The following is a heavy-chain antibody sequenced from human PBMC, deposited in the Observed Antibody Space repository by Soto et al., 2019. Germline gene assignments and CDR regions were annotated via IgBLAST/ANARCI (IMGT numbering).Heavy chain of an antibody. CDR3: ARDHFYNRNDVYGMDV. V-gene: IGHV1-2*02. CDR1: GYTFTGYY. J-gene: IGHJ6*02. D-gene: IGHD1-20*01. Sequence: ASVKVSCKASGYTFTGYYMHWVRQAPGQGLEWMGWINPNSGGTNYAQKFQGRVTMTRDTSISTAYMELSRLRSDDTAVYYCARDHFYNRNDVYGMDVWGQGTTVTVSS. CDR2: INPNSGGT.